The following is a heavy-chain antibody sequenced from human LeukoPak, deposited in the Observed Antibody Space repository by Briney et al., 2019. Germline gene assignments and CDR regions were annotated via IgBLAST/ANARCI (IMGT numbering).Heavy chain of an antibody. Sequence: GGSLRLSCAASGFTFSSYGMHWVRQAPGKGLEWVANIKQDGSEKYYMDSVKGRFTISRDNAKNSLYLQMNSLRAEDTAVYYCARSNTIFGIGVYWGQGTLVTVSS. CDR1: GFTFSSYG. J-gene: IGHJ4*02. V-gene: IGHV3-7*01. CDR3: ARSNTIFGIGVY. D-gene: IGHD3-3*01. CDR2: IKQDGSEK.